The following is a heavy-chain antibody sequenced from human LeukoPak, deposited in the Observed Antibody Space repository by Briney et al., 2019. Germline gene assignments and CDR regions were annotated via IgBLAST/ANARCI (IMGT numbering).Heavy chain of an antibody. Sequence: PGGSLRLSCAASGFTFSSYGMSWVRQAPGKGLERVSAISGSGGSTYYADSVKGRFTISRGNSKNTLYLQMNSLRAEDTAVYYCAKTQESNRYYFDYWGQGTLVTVSS. D-gene: IGHD1-14*01. CDR1: GFTFSSYG. J-gene: IGHJ4*02. V-gene: IGHV3-23*01. CDR3: AKTQESNRYYFDY. CDR2: ISGSGGST.